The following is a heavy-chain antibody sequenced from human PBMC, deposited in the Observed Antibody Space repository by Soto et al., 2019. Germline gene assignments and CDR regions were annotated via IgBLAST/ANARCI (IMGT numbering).Heavy chain of an antibody. CDR3: ASDPWDLVNISRAVIMAY. Sequence: ASVKVSCKASGYTFTNYAIHWVRQAPGQRLEWMGWMNPGNGYTKYSQNFQGRPTFTSDTSASTAYMGLSSPRSEDTAVYYCASDPWDLVNISRAVIMAYWGQGTLVTVSS. CDR2: MNPGNGYT. D-gene: IGHD3-10*01. J-gene: IGHJ4*02. V-gene: IGHV1-3*01. CDR1: GYTFTNYA.